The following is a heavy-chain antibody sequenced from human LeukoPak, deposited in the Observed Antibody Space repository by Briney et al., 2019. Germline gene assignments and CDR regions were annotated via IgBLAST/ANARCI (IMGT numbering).Heavy chain of an antibody. Sequence: SQTLSLTCTVSGGSISSGGYYWSWIRQHPWKGLEWLGYIYYSGSNYYNPSLKSRVTISVDTSKNQFSLKLSSVTAADTAVYYCARVGDIERWFDPWGQGTLVTASS. J-gene: IGHJ5*02. D-gene: IGHD2-15*01. CDR2: IYYSGSN. V-gene: IGHV4-31*03. CDR1: GGSISSGGYY. CDR3: ARVGDIERWFDP.